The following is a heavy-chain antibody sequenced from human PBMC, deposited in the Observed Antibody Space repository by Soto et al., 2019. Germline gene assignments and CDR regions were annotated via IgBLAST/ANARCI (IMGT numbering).Heavy chain of an antibody. V-gene: IGHV1-2*02. Sequence: ASVKVSCKASGYTFTGYYIHWVRQAPGQGLEWMGWINPNSGGTNYPQKLQGRVTMTTDTSTSTAYMELRSLRSDDTAVYYCARDAIAVAGIFDYWGQGTLVTVSS. CDR1: GYTFTGYY. CDR3: ARDAIAVAGIFDY. D-gene: IGHD6-19*01. CDR2: INPNSGGT. J-gene: IGHJ4*02.